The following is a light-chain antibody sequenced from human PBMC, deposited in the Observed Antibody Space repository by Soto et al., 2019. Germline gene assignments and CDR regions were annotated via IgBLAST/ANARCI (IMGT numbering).Light chain of an antibody. V-gene: IGKV2-28*01. CDR3: MQALQPPGP. J-gene: IGKJ1*01. CDR2: LNS. Sequence: DIVMTQSPLSLPVTPGEPASISCRSSQSLLHSNGYNYLDWYLQKPGQSPQLLIYLNSNRASGVPDSVRGSGSGTDFTLKVRRVEDEDVGVYYCMQALQPPGPFGQGTKVKIK. CDR1: QSLLHSNGYNY.